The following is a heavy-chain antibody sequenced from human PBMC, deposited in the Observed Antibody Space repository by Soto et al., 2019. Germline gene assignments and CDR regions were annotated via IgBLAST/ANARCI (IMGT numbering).Heavy chain of an antibody. CDR2: ISGREGKI. CDR3: AGDQGPNYMAV. Sequence: QVQLVESGGGLVKPGGSLRLSCAASGFTFSDSFMSWSRQTPGKGLEWLSYISGREGKIYYADSGRGPFTISRDNAKNSVYLQMNSLRAEDTAVYYCAGDQGPNYMAVWGKGTTVTVS. V-gene: IGHV3-11*01. J-gene: IGHJ6*03. CDR1: GFTFSDSF.